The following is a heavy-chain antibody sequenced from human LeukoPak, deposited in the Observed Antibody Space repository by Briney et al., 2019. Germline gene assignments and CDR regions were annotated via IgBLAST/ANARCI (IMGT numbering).Heavy chain of an antibody. CDR2: INHNGNVN. J-gene: IGHJ6*02. Sequence: GGSLRLSCAASGFTFSSYWMNWARQAPGKGLEWVASINHNGNVNYYVDSVKGRFTISRDNAKNSLYLQMSNLRAEDTAVYFRSRGGGLDVWGQGATVTVSS. D-gene: IGHD3-16*01. V-gene: IGHV3-7*03. CDR1: GFTFSSYW. CDR3: SRGGGLDV.